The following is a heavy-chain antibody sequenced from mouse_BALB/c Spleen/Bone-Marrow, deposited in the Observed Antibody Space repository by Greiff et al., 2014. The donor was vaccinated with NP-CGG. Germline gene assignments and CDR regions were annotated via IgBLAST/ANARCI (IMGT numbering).Heavy chain of an antibody. CDR3: ARVYLWYFDV. CDR1: GFSLTSYG. V-gene: IGHV2-9*02. Sequence: QVQLKESGPGLVPPSQSLSITCTVSGFSLTSYGVHWVRQPPGKGLEWLGVIWAGGSTNYNSALMSRLSISKDNSKSQVFLKMNSLQTDDTAMYYCARVYLWYFDVWGAGTTVTVSS. J-gene: IGHJ1*01. CDR2: IWAGGST. D-gene: IGHD2-3*01.